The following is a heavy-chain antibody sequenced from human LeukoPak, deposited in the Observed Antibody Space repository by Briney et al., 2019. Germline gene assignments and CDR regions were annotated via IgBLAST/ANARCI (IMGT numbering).Heavy chain of an antibody. Sequence: PGGSLRLSCAASGFTFSDYYMSWIRQAPGKGLEWISYISNSGSTIYYADSVKGRFTISRDNSKNTLYLQMNSLRAEDTAVYYCAFQAGFYGDYRFDYWGQGTLVTVSS. J-gene: IGHJ4*02. D-gene: IGHD4-17*01. CDR2: ISNSGSTI. V-gene: IGHV3-11*04. CDR3: AFQAGFYGDYRFDY. CDR1: GFTFSDYY.